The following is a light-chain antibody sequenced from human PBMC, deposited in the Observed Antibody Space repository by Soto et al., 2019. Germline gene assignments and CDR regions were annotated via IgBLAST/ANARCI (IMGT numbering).Light chain of an antibody. V-gene: IGKV3-15*01. Sequence: EIVMTQSPATLSVSPGERSTLSCRASQSVSSNLAWYQQKPGQAPRLLIYGASTRATGIPARFSGSGSGTKFTLTISSLQSEDFGVYYCQQYNNWPPWTFGQGTKVEIK. CDR1: QSVSSN. J-gene: IGKJ1*01. CDR2: GAS. CDR3: QQYNNWPPWT.